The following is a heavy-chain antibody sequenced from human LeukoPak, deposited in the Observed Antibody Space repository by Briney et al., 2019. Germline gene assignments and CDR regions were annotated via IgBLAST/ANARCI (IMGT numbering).Heavy chain of an antibody. Sequence: PGGSLRLSCAASGFTFSSYAMHWVRQAPGKRLEYVSAISSNGGSTYYANSVKGRFTISRDNSKNMLYLQMGSLRAEDMAVYYCARQATRIAAAGTSIDYWGQGTLVTVSS. J-gene: IGHJ4*02. D-gene: IGHD6-13*01. CDR3: ARQATRIAAAGTSIDY. CDR2: ISSNGGST. CDR1: GFTFSSYA. V-gene: IGHV3-64*01.